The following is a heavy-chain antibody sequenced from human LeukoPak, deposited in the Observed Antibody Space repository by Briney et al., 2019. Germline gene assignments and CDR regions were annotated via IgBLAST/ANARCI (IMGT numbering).Heavy chain of an antibody. D-gene: IGHD2-2*01. CDR1: GFTFSSYA. CDR2: ISGSGGST. CDR3: AKDPGPAAIYPRDYYYYYGMDV. Sequence: GGSLRLSCAASGFTFSSYAMSWVRQAPGKGLEWVSAISGSGGSTYYADSVKGRFTISRDNSKNTLYLQMNSLRAEDTAVYYCAKDPGPAAIYPRDYYYYYGMDVWGQGTTVTVSS. V-gene: IGHV3-23*01. J-gene: IGHJ6*02.